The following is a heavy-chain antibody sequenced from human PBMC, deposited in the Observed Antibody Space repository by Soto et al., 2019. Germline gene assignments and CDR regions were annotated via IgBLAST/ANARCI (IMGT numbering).Heavy chain of an antibody. CDR2: IWYDGSNK. CDR1: GVTFSSYG. Sequence: GGALRLSCAASGVTFSSYGMHWVRQAPGKGLEWVAVIWYDGSNKYYADSVKGRFTISRDNSKNTLYLQMNSLRAEDTAVYYCARGVGSGSYYNQYNWFDPWGQGTLVTVSS. J-gene: IGHJ5*02. CDR3: ARGVGSGSYYNQYNWFDP. D-gene: IGHD3-10*01. V-gene: IGHV3-33*01.